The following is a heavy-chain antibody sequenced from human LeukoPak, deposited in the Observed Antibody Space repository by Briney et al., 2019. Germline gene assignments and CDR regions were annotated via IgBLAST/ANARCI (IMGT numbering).Heavy chain of an antibody. Sequence: SETLSLTCAVSGGSIISGNWWSWVRQPPGKGLEWIGEIYHSGRTNYNPSLKTRVSISLDTSKTHSSLRLGSMAAADTAVYYCARRRKSTDNWGQGSLVTVSS. CDR1: GGSIISGNW. D-gene: IGHD1-14*01. J-gene: IGHJ4*02. CDR3: ARRRKSTDN. V-gene: IGHV4-4*02. CDR2: IYHSGRT.